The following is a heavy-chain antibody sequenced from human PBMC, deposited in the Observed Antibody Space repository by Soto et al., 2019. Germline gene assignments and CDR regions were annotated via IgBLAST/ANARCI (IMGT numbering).Heavy chain of an antibody. Sequence: QVQLVQSGAEVKKPGASVKVSCKASGYTFTGYFMHWVRQAPGQGLERMGWINPNSGDTNYAQKFKRRVTMTRDMSIRKAHMELGRLKSHDTAVYYCARVRTYYASSGSLDYWGQGALVTVSS. D-gene: IGHD3-22*01. V-gene: IGHV1-2*02. J-gene: IGHJ4*02. CDR2: INPNSGDT. CDR3: ARVRTYYASSGSLDY. CDR1: GYTFTGYF.